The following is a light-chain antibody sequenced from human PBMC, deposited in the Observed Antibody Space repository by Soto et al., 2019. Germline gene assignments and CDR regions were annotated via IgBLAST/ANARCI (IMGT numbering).Light chain of an antibody. Sequence: ITQSPPSLSESVEDRSTITSRTGQGIRIDLGCYKQKPGKAPKRLFNAASSLQSGVPSGFSGSGSGTEFTLTISSLQPEDVATYYCLQHNSYPPTFGEGTKLEIK. CDR1: QGIRID. CDR3: LQHNSYPPT. J-gene: IGKJ2*01. V-gene: IGKV1-17*01. CDR2: AAS.